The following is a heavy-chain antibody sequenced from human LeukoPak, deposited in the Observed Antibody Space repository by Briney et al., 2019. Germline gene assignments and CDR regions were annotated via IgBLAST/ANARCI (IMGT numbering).Heavy chain of an antibody. CDR2: INPNSGGT. V-gene: IGHV1-2*02. CDR1: GYTFTGYY. CDR3: ARGRLERGPPQYNWFDP. D-gene: IGHD1-1*01. J-gene: IGHJ5*02. Sequence: GASVKVSCKASGYTFTGYYMHWVRQAPGQGLEWMGWINPNSGGTNYAQKFQGRVTMTRDTSISTAYMELSRLRSDDTAVYYCARGRLERGPPQYNWFDPWGQGTLVTVSS.